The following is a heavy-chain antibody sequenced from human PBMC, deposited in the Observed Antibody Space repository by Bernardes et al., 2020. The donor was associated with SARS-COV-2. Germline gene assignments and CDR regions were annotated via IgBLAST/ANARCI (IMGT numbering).Heavy chain of an antibody. CDR3: ARAHFYYGSGSVVPDP. V-gene: IGHV3-13*01. Sequence: GGSLRLSCAASGFTFSSYDMHWVRQATGKGLEWVSAIGTAGDTYYPGSVKGRFTISRENAKNSLYLQMNSLRAGDTAVYYCARAHFYYGSGSVVPDPWGQGTLVTVSS. CDR2: IGTAGDT. D-gene: IGHD3-10*01. CDR1: GFTFSSYD. J-gene: IGHJ5*02.